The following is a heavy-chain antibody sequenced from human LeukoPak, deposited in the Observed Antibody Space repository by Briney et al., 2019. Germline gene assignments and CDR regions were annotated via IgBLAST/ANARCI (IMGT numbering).Heavy chain of an antibody. J-gene: IGHJ6*03. D-gene: IGHD6-19*01. CDR1: GGSISSYY. V-gene: IGHV4-4*07. Sequence: SETLSLTCTASGGSISSYYWSWIRQPAGKGMEWIGRIYISGSGSTNYNPSLKSRVTMSVDTSKNQFSLKLSSVTAADTAVYYCARDKRVAVAGTYIYYYYMDVWGNGTTVTISS. CDR2: IYISGSGST. CDR3: ARDKRVAVAGTYIYYYYMDV.